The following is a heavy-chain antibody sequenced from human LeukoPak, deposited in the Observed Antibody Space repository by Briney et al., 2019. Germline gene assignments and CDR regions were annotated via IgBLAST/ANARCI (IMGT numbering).Heavy chain of an antibody. CDR1: GGSFSGYY. J-gene: IGHJ5*02. CDR3: ARTTKWELRSLKFDP. D-gene: IGHD1-26*01. Sequence: SETLSLTCAVYGGSFSGYYWSWIRQPPGKGLEWIGEINHSGSTNYNPSLKSRVTISVDTSKNQFSLKLSSVTAADTAVYYCARTTKWELRSLKFDPWGQGTLVTVSS. CDR2: INHSGST. V-gene: IGHV4-34*01.